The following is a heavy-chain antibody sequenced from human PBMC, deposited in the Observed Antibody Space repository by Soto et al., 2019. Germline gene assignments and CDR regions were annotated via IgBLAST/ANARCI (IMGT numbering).Heavy chain of an antibody. CDR1: GFTFSKYD. CDR3: AREEDTPTHPFCDY. Sequence: GGSLRLSRAASGFTFSKYDIHWVRQAPGKGLEWVAVITSDGGNRYYADSVKGRFTISRDNSMNTLYLYMNSLRGEDTAVYYCAREEDTPTHPFCDYWGQGTLVTVSS. J-gene: IGHJ4*02. D-gene: IGHD5-18*01. V-gene: IGHV3-30-3*01. CDR2: ITSDGGNR.